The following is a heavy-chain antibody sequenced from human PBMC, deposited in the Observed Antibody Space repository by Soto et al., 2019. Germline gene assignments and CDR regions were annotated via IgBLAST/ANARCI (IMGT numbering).Heavy chain of an antibody. J-gene: IGHJ5*01. CDR3: ARGPNTDC. Sequence: ERLVTSGGGLVQPGGSLRLSVAASGFSVGGNYMSWVRHAPGKGLELVSLIYSGGNPFYADSMKGRFTLARDNSNNVLYLHMASPRAEDTAVYYCARGPNTDCWGHGTLVIVSS. V-gene: IGHV3-53*01. CDR2: IYSGGNP. CDR1: GFSVGGNY.